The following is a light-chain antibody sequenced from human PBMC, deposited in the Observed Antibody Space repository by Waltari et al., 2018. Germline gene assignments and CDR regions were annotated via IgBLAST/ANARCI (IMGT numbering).Light chain of an antibody. CDR1: QGISTS. CDR3: QPYYSTPLT. V-gene: IGKV1-NL1*01. CDR2: TTS. J-gene: IGKJ4*01. Sequence: DIQMTPFPSPLSASVGDRVTITCRASQGISTSLTWYQQKPAKAPKLLLHTTSRLDSGVPSMFSGSASGTDYTLTISSLKPEDFATYYCQPYYSTPLTFGGGTKVEI.